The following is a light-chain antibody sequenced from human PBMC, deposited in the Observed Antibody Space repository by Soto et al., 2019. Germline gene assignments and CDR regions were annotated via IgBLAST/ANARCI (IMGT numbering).Light chain of an antibody. CDR2: AAS. CDR3: QQANSFPST. V-gene: IGKV1D-12*01. J-gene: IGKJ5*01. Sequence: GDRVTITCRASQSVTTWLAWYQQKPGKAPKLLIYAASSLQSGVPSRFSGSGSGTDFTLTISSLQPEDFATYYCQQANSFPSTFGQGTRLEIK. CDR1: QSVTTW.